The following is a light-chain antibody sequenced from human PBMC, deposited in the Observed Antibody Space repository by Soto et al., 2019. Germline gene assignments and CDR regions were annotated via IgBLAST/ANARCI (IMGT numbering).Light chain of an antibody. J-gene: IGLJ1*01. Sequence: QSVLTQPASVSGSPGQSITISCTGTSSDVGGYNYVSWYQQHPGKAPKLMIYDVSNRPSGVSNRFSGSKSGNTASLTISGLQAEDEADYYCRSYTSSSGYVFGTGTQLTVL. CDR1: SSDVGGYNY. CDR3: RSYTSSSGYV. V-gene: IGLV2-14*01. CDR2: DVS.